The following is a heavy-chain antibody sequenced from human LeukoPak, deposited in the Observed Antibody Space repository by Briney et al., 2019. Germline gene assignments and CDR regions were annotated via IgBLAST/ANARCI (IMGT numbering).Heavy chain of an antibody. V-gene: IGHV3-53*01. CDR3: AGGRVWSGVYDM. CDR2: INSDGST. CDR1: GFSLSSNY. J-gene: IGHJ3*02. Sequence: GGSLRPSCAASGFSLSSNYMSWVRQAPGKGLEYVSVINSDGSTYYSDSGKGRFTISRDNSKNTLYLQMNSLRVEDTAMYYCAGGRVWSGVYDMWGQGTRVTVS. D-gene: IGHD3-3*01.